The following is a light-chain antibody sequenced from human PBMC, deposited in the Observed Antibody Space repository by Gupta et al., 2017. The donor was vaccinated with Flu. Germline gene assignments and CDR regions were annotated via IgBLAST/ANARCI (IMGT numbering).Light chain of an antibody. CDR1: QSISNY. CDR2: AAS. CDR3: QQCYSLPPT. V-gene: IGKV1-39*01. J-gene: IGKJ3*01. Sequence: DIQMTQSPSSLSASVGDRVTLICWTNQSISNYLSWYQHKPGKAPKLLIYAASSLQSGVPSRFSGSGSGTDFTLTIIRLQPEDFASYYCQQCYSLPPTFGHGTEVDIK.